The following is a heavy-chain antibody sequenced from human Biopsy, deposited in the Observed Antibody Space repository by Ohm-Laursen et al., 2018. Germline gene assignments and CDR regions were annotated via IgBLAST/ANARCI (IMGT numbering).Heavy chain of an antibody. J-gene: IGHJ4*01. CDR1: RVTFSSYA. D-gene: IGHD1-14*01. CDR2: IIPMFGTT. Sequence: SSVKVSCKSSRVTFSSYAVSWVRQAPGQGLEWMGGIIPMFGTTNYAQKFQGRLSITADKSTTAAYLELSGLRSEDTAVYYCASHVTYNFNGGLDYWGHGTLVTVPS. V-gene: IGHV1-69*06. CDR3: ASHVTYNFNGGLDY.